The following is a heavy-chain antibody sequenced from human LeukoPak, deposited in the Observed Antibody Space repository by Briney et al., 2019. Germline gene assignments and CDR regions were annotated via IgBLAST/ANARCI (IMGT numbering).Heavy chain of an antibody. D-gene: IGHD2/OR15-2a*01. J-gene: IGHJ4*02. Sequence: GGSLRLSCVGSGFTFSRYWMSWARQAPGKGLEWVSGISGSGGNINYADSVKGRFTISRDNSKNTLYPQMNSLRAEDAAVYYCAKCLGLLSGIDYWGQGTLVTVSS. CDR1: GFTFSRYW. CDR2: ISGSGGNI. CDR3: AKCLGLLSGIDY. V-gene: IGHV3-23*01.